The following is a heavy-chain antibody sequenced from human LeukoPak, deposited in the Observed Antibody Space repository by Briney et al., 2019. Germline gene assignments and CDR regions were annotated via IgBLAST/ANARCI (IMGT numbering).Heavy chain of an antibody. J-gene: IGHJ4*02. CDR2: ISSSSSYI. CDR1: GFTFSSYS. Sequence: PGGSLRLSCAASGFTFSSYSMNWVRQAPGKGLEWVSSISSSSSYIYYADSVKGRFTISRDNAKNSLYLQMNSLRAEDTAVYYCARRLDYYDSSAFDYWGQGTLVTVSS. D-gene: IGHD3-22*01. CDR3: ARRLDYYDSSAFDY. V-gene: IGHV3-21*01.